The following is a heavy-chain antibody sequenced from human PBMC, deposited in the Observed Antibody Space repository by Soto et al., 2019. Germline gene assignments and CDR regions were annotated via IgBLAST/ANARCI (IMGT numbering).Heavy chain of an antibody. Sequence: QVQLVQSGAEVKKPGSSVKVSCKASGGTFSSYTISWVRQAPGQGLEWMGRIIPILGIANYAQKFQGRVTITADKSTSTAYTELSSLRSEDTAVYYCARAGSSSWSNGMDVWGQGTTVTVSS. CDR2: IIPILGIA. J-gene: IGHJ6*02. CDR1: GGTFSSYT. V-gene: IGHV1-69*02. CDR3: ARAGSSSWSNGMDV. D-gene: IGHD6-13*01.